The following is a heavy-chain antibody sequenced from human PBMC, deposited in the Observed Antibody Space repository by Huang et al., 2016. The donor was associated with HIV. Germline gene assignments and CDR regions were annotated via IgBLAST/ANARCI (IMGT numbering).Heavy chain of an antibody. CDR3: ARARGYYDSSVSYYFDY. Sequence: QVQLVQSGAEVKKPGSSVKVSCKASGGTFSSYAISWVRQAPGHGLEWTGGIIPICGTANYAQKCQGRVTITADESTSTAYMELSSLRSEDTAVYYCARARGYYDSSVSYYFDYWGQGTLVTVSS. D-gene: IGHD3-22*01. CDR2: IIPICGTA. J-gene: IGHJ4*02. V-gene: IGHV1-69*13. CDR1: GGTFSSYA.